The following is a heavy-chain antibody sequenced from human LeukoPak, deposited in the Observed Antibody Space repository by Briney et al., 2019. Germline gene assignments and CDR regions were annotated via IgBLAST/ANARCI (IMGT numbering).Heavy chain of an antibody. CDR3: ASFGPMLGYCSSTSCQDY. D-gene: IGHD2-2*01. J-gene: IGHJ4*02. V-gene: IGHV4-4*02. CDR2: IYHSGST. Sequence: SETLSLTCAVSGGAISSSNWWSWVRPPPGKGLEWIGEIYHSGSTNYNPSLKGRVTISVDKSKNQFSLKLSSVTAADTAVYYCASFGPMLGYCSSTSCQDYWGQGTLVTVSS. CDR1: GGAISSSNW.